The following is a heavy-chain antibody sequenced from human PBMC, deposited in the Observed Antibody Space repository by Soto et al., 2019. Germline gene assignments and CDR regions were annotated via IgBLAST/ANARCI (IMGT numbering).Heavy chain of an antibody. D-gene: IGHD2-2*01. J-gene: IGHJ4*02. CDR3: AKDMRGADSVFYFDY. CDR2: ISYDGSNK. Sequence: QVQLVESGGGVVQPGRSLRLSCAASGFTFRSYGMHWVRQAPGKGLEWVAVISYDGSNKYDADSVKGRFIISRDNSKNALFLQLNSLRAEDTAVYYCAKDMRGADSVFYFDYWGQGTLVTVAS. CDR1: GFTFRSYG. V-gene: IGHV3-30*18.